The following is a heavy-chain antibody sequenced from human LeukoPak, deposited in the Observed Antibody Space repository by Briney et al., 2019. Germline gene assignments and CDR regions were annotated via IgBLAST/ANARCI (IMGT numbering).Heavy chain of an antibody. V-gene: IGHV3-30*02. D-gene: IGHD6-13*01. J-gene: IGHJ4*02. Sequence: PGGSLRLSCAASGFTFSSYGMHWVRQAPGKGLEWVAFIRYDGSDKYYADSVKGRFTISRDNSKNTLYLQMNSLRGEDTAVYYCAKDDSRSWSTFDYWGQGTLVTVSS. CDR3: AKDDSRSWSTFDY. CDR2: IRYDGSDK. CDR1: GFTFSSYG.